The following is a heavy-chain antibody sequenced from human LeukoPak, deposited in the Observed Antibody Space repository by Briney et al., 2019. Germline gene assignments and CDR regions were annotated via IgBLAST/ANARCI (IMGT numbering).Heavy chain of an antibody. CDR3: AKDQPRAYFDS. D-gene: IGHD2-2*01. Sequence: GGSLRLSCAASGFTFSSYWMSWVRQAPGKGLEWVAFVRSDGTLKFYTDSVKGRFTISRDNSKNTVYLQMNSLRAGDTGVYYCAKDQPRAYFDSWGQGTLVTVSS. CDR2: VRSDGTLK. CDR1: GFTFSSYW. J-gene: IGHJ4*02. V-gene: IGHV3-30*02.